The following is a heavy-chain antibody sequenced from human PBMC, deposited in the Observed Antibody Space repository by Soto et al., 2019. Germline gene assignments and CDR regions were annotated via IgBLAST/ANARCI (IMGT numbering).Heavy chain of an antibody. V-gene: IGHV5-51*01. CDR2: IYPVDSDT. CDR3: ARPRYPGRGYYGVDV. D-gene: IGHD2-15*01. Sequence: EVQLVQSGAEVKKPGESLKISCKGSGYSFTSYWIGWVRQMPGKGLEWMGIIYPVDSDTRYSPSFQGQVTISADKSIXTAYLQWSSLKASDTAMYYCARPRYPGRGYYGVDVWGQGTTVTVSS. CDR1: GYSFTSYW. J-gene: IGHJ6*02.